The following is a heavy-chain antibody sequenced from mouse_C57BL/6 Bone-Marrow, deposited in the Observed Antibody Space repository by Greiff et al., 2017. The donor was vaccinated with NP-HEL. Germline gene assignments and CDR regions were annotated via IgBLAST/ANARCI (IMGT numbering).Heavy chain of an antibody. J-gene: IGHJ4*01. Sequence: EVKLMESGGDLVKPGGSLKLSCAASGFTFSSYGMSWVRQTPDKRLEWVAIISSGGSYTYYPDSVKGRFTISRDNAKNTLYLQMSSLKSEDTAMYYCARVAARDYAMDYWGQGTSVTVSS. CDR1: GFTFSSYG. D-gene: IGHD1-1*01. V-gene: IGHV5-6*01. CDR3: ARVAARDYAMDY. CDR2: ISSGGSYT.